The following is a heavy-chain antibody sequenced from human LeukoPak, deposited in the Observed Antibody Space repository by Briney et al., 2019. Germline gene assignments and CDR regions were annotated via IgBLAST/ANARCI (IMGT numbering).Heavy chain of an antibody. D-gene: IGHD6-19*01. J-gene: IGHJ4*02. V-gene: IGHV4-59*08. CDR1: GGSFSSYY. CDR2: INYSGST. CDR3: ARHEYSSGWYSLDY. Sequence: SETLSLTCTVSGGSFSSYYWSWIRQPPGKGLEWIGYINYSGSTNYNPSLKSRVTISVDTSKNQFSLNLSSVTAADTAVYYCARHEYSSGWYSLDYWGQGTLVTVSS.